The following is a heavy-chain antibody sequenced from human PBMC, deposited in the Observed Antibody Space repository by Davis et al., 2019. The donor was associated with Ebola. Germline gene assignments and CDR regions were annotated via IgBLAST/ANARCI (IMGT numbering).Heavy chain of an antibody. CDR1: GGTFSSYA. J-gene: IGHJ4*02. V-gene: IGHV1-69*05. CDR2: IIPIFGTA. CDR3: ARGWFRELWQFDY. D-gene: IGHD3-10*01. Sequence: AASVKVSCKASGGTFSSYAISWVRQAPGQGLEWMGGIIPIFGTANYAQKFQGRVTMTRNTSISTAYMELSSLRSEDTAVYYCARGWFRELWQFDYWGQGTLVTVSS.